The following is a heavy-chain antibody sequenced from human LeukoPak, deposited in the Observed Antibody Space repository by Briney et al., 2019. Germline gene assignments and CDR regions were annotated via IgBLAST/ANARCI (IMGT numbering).Heavy chain of an antibody. Sequence: SETLSLTCTVSGGSINSYYWSWIRQPPGKGPEWIGYIYYSGSTNYNPSLRSRVTISVDTSKNQFSLKLSSVTAADTAVYYCARGGNYGDYDGYFDYWGQGTLVTVSS. CDR2: IYYSGST. J-gene: IGHJ4*02. CDR3: ARGGNYGDYDGYFDY. CDR1: GGSINSYY. V-gene: IGHV4-59*08. D-gene: IGHD4-17*01.